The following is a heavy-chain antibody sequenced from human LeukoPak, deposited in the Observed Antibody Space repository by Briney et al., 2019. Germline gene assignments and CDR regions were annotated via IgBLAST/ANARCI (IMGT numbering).Heavy chain of an antibody. CDR3: AKWGQWELLGPFGIAGG. CDR2: ISGSGGST. V-gene: IGHV3-23*01. CDR1: GFTFSSYA. J-gene: IGHJ4*02. Sequence: GSLRLSCAASGFTFSSYAMSWVRQAPGKGLEWVSAISGSGGSTYYADSVKGRFTISRDNSKNTLYPQMNSLRAEDTAVYYCAKWGQWELLGPFGIAGGWGQGTLVTVSS. D-gene: IGHD1-26*01.